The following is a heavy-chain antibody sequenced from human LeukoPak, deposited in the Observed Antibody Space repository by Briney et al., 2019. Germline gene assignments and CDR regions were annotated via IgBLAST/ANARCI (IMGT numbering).Heavy chain of an antibody. CDR2: IYYSGST. V-gene: IGHV4-61*08. CDR1: GGSISSGGYY. J-gene: IGHJ6*02. CDR3: ARGSPGYYYYYGMDV. Sequence: PSETLSLTCTVSGGSISSGGYYWSWIRQHPGKGLEWIGYIYYSGSTNYNPSLKSRVTISVDTSKNQFSLKLSSVTAADTAVYYCARGSPGYYYYYGMDVWGQGTTVTVSS.